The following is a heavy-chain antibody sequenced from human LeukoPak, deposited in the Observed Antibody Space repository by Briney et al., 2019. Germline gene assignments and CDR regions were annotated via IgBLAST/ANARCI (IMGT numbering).Heavy chain of an antibody. J-gene: IGHJ6*02. Sequence: ASVKVSCKASGYTFTSYDINWVRQATGQGLEWMGWISAYNGNTNYAQKLQGRVTMTTDTSTSTAYMELRSLRSDDTAVYYCAREVTIVVVPAAIRHYYYGMDVWGQGTTVTVSS. CDR3: AREVTIVVVPAAIRHYYYGMDV. CDR2: ISAYNGNT. D-gene: IGHD2-2*02. V-gene: IGHV1-18*01. CDR1: GYTFTSYD.